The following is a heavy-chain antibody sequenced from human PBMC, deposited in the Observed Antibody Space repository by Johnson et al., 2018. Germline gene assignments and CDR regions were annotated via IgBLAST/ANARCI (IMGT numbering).Heavy chain of an antibody. CDR1: GGSINFYY. V-gene: IGHV4-59*03. Sequence: QERLVEAGPGLVKASETLSLTCAVSGGSINFYYWNWIRQPPGKGLEWSGLIYYTGTTKYNPSLKRRVTMSSDTSRNKLSLKLSSVTAADTPVYYCATESGYSDSSGFSLDAFDIWGQGTMVTVSS. CDR2: IYYTGTT. D-gene: IGHD3-22*01. J-gene: IGHJ3*02. CDR3: ATESGYSDSSGFSLDAFDI.